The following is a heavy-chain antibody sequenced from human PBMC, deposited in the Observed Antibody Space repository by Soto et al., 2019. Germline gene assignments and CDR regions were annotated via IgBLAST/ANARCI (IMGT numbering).Heavy chain of an antibody. Sequence: ASVKVSCKASGYTFTSYGISWVRQAPGQGLEWMGWISAYNGNTNYAQKLQGRVTMTTDTSTSTAYMELRSLRSDDTAIYYCGRDFSGIGYYVDWFDLWGQGTLVTVLL. CDR2: ISAYNGNT. J-gene: IGHJ5*02. CDR3: GRDFSGIGYYVDWFDL. CDR1: GYTFTSYG. V-gene: IGHV1-18*01. D-gene: IGHD3-10*02.